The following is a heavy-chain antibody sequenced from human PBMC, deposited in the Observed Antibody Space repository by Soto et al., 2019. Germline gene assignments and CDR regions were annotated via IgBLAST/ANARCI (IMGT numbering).Heavy chain of an antibody. CDR1: GFTFSSYE. D-gene: IGHD4-17*01. CDR2: ISSSGSTI. CDR3: ARVYGRDYYYGMDV. J-gene: IGHJ6*02. Sequence: GGSLRLSCAASGFTFSSYEMNWVRQAPGKGLEWVSYISSSGSTIYYADSVKGRFTISRDNAKNSLYLQMNSLRVEDTAVYYCARVYGRDYYYGMDVWGQGTTVTVSS. V-gene: IGHV3-48*03.